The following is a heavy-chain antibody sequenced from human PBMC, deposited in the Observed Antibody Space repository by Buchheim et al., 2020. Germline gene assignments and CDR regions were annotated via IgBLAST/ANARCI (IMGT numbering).Heavy chain of an antibody. V-gene: IGHV4-34*01. CDR2: INHSGST. CDR1: GGSFSGYY. J-gene: IGHJ6*02. Sequence: QVQLQQWGAGLLKPSETLSLTCAVYGGSFSGYYWSWIRQPPGKGLEWIGEINHSGSTNYNPSLKSRVPISVDTSKNQFSLKPSSVTAADTAVYYCASLYGDYRRYYYYYGMDVWGQGTT. D-gene: IGHD4-17*01. CDR3: ASLYGDYRRYYYYYGMDV.